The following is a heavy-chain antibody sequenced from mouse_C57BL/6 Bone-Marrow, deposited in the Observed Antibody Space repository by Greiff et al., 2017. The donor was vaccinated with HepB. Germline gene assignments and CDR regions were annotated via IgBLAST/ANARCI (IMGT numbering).Heavy chain of an antibody. Sequence: DVMLVESGGGLVQPGGSLKLSCAASGFTFSDYGMAWVRQAPRKGPEWVAFISNLAYSIYYADTVTGRFTISRENAKNTLYLEMSSLRSEDTAMYYCARQGYYGSSSFAYWGQGTLVTVSA. V-gene: IGHV5-15*01. D-gene: IGHD1-1*01. CDR1: GFTFSDYG. CDR3: ARQGYYGSSSFAY. J-gene: IGHJ3*01. CDR2: ISNLAYSI.